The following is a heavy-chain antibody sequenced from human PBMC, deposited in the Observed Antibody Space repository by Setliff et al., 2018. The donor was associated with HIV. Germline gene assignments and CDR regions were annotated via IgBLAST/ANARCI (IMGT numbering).Heavy chain of an antibody. CDR2: INHSGSP. J-gene: IGHJ4*02. V-gene: IGHV4-34*01. Sequence: LSLTCVVYNGSFSGHYWSWIRQPPGKGLEWIGEINHSGSPNYNSSLKSRVTISLDTSKNQFSLKLSSVTAADTAVYYCASLLSRGYYYDRSGYSYRDYWGQGTLVTVSS. CDR3: ASLLSRGYYYDRSGYSYRDY. CDR1: NGSFSGHY. D-gene: IGHD3-22*01.